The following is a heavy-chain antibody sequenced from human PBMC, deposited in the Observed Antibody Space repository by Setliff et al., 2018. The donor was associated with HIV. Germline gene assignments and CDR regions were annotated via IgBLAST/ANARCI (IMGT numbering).Heavy chain of an antibody. Sequence: AASVKVSCKASGYTFTSYDINWVRQATGQGLEWMGWMNPNSGNTGYAQKFQGRVTMTRNTSISTAYMELSSLRSEDTAVYYCARVYCSTTSCNDEYFYDYWGQGTLVTVSS. CDR3: ARVYCSTTSCNDEYFYDY. V-gene: IGHV1-8*02. CDR2: MNPNSGNT. J-gene: IGHJ4*01. D-gene: IGHD2-2*01. CDR1: GYTFTSYD.